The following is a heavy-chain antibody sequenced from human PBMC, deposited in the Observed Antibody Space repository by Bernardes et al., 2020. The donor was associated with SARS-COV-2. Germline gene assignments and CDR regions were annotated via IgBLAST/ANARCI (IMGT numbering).Heavy chain of an antibody. CDR1: GFTFSSYA. CDR3: VKDGAGATGPFDY. V-gene: IGHV3-64D*08. Sequence: GGSLRLSCSASGFTFSSYAMHWVRQAPGKGLEYVSAISSNGGSTYYADSVKGRFTISRDNSKNTLYLQMSSLRAEDTAVYYCVKDGAGATGPFDYWGQGTLVTGSS. D-gene: IGHD5-12*01. CDR2: ISSNGGST. J-gene: IGHJ4*02.